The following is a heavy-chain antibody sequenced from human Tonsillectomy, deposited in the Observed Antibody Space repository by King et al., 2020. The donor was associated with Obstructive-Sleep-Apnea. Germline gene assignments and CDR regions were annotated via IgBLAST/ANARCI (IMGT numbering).Heavy chain of an antibody. CDR1: GGSISRGGYS. CDR2: IYHSGST. V-gene: IGHV4-30-2*01. Sequence: QLQESGSGLVKPSQPLSLTRAVSGGSISRGGYSLSWIRQPPGKGLEWIGYIYHSGSTYYNPSLKSRVTISVDRSKNQFSLKLSSVTAADTAVYYCAREVSDSGEGYFDYWGQGTLVTVSS. J-gene: IGHJ4*02. D-gene: IGHD1-26*01. CDR3: AREVSDSGEGYFDY.